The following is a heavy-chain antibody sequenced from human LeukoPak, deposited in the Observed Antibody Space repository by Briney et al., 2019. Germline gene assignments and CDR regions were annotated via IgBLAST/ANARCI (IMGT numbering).Heavy chain of an antibody. CDR3: VVQAALGTSGV. V-gene: IGHV5-51*01. D-gene: IGHD6-13*01. CDR1: GYTFPSYW. Sequence: GESLKISCKGSGYTFPSYWIAWVRQMPGKGLEWMGNIYPGDFDRRYSPSFQGLVTISADKSDSTAYLQWSSLRASDTAMYCCVVQAALGTSGVWGEGTTVTVSS. CDR2: IYPGDFDR. J-gene: IGHJ6*04.